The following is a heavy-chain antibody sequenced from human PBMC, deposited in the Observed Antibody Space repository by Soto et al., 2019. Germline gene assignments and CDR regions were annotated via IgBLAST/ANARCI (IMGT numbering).Heavy chain of an antibody. D-gene: IGHD3-10*01. Sequence: ASVKVSCKASGYTFTGYYMHWVRQAPGQGLEWMGWINPNSGGTNYAQKFQGRVTMTRDTSISTAYMELSRLRSDDTAVYYCARESHYYGSGSYYNVDHQIDYWGQGTLVTVSS. CDR3: ARESHYYGSGSYYNVDHQIDY. CDR1: GYTFTGYY. CDR2: INPNSGGT. J-gene: IGHJ4*02. V-gene: IGHV1-2*02.